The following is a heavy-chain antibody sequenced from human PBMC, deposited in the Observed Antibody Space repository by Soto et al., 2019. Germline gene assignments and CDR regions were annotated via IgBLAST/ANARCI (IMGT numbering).Heavy chain of an antibody. V-gene: IGHV1-46*01. CDR3: ARGGRIVDTGIGYYYYHAMDV. CDR1: GSTFTSYY. J-gene: IGHJ6*02. Sequence: ASVKVSCKASGSTFTSYYIHWVRQAPGQGLEWMGIFNPTGDTASYAQKLQGRVTMTRDTSTGTAYMELGSLRAEDTAVYYCARGGRIVDTGIGYYYYHAMDVWGQGTTVTVSS. CDR2: FNPTGDTA. D-gene: IGHD5-18*01.